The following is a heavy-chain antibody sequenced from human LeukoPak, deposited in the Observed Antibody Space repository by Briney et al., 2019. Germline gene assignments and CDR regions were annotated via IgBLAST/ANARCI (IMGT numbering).Heavy chain of an antibody. Sequence: PGGSRRLSCAASGFTFSSVWMGWVSQAQRDGGGWVANIKTDGSEKYYVDSVKGRFTISRDNAKNSLSLQMNSLSAEDTAVYYCTRDWGGVAAGIDYWGQGTLVTVSS. J-gene: IGHJ4*02. CDR3: TRDWGGVAAGIDY. CDR1: GFTFSSVW. V-gene: IGHV3-7*01. D-gene: IGHD6-13*01. CDR2: IKTDGSEK.